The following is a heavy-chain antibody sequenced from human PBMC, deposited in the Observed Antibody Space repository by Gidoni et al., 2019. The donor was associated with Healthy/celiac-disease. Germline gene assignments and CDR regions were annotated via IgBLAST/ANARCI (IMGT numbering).Heavy chain of an antibody. CDR1: GFTSSDYY. V-gene: IGHV3-11*05. Sequence: QVQLVESGGGLVKPGGSLSLSCAAYGFTSSDYYMSWIRQAPGKGLEWVSYISSSSSYTNYADSVKGRFTISRDNAKNSLYLQMNSLRAEDTAVYYCARRRGLVRSYYFDYWGQGTLVTVSS. D-gene: IGHD6-19*01. CDR3: ARRRGLVRSYYFDY. CDR2: ISSSSSYT. J-gene: IGHJ4*02.